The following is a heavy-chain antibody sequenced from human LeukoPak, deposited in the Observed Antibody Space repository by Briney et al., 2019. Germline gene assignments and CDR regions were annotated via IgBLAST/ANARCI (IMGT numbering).Heavy chain of an antibody. CDR2: IWYDRSNK. CDR1: GFTFSSYG. D-gene: IGHD2-8*01. CDR3: AREGMVTLDAFDT. V-gene: IGHV3-33*01. J-gene: IGHJ3*02. Sequence: GRSLRLSCAASGFTFSSYGMHWVRQAPGKGLEWVAVIWYDRSNKYYADSVKGRFTISRDNSKNTLYLQMNSLRAEDTAVYYCAREGMVTLDAFDTWGQGTMVTVSS.